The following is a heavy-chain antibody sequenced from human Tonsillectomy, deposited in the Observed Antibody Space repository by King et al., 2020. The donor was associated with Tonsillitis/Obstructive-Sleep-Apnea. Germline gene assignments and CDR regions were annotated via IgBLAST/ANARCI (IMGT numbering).Heavy chain of an antibody. CDR3: ARGWGITMVRGVTNYYYMDV. Sequence: HVQLQQWGAGLLKPSETLSLTCAVYGGSFSGYYWSWIRQPPGKGLEWIGEINHSGSTNYNPSLKSRVTISVDTSKNQFSLKLSPVTAADTAVYYCARGWGITMVRGVTNYYYMDVWGKGTTVTVSS. CDR1: GGSFSGYY. D-gene: IGHD3-10*01. J-gene: IGHJ6*03. CDR2: INHSGST. V-gene: IGHV4-34*01.